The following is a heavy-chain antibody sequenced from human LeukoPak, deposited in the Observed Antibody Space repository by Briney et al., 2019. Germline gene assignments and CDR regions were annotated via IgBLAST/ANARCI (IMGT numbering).Heavy chain of an antibody. V-gene: IGHV4-59*08. CDR2: IFYTGDS. D-gene: IGHD2-21*01. J-gene: IGHJ4*02. Sequence: SETLSLACTVSGVSSSSSYWSWIRQPPGKGLEWIGYIFYTGDSNHNPSFKSRVSISLDTSKDQISLKLSSVTAADTAVYYCARHRFASPLDSWGQGTLVTVSS. CDR1: GVSSSSSY. CDR3: ARHRFASPLDS.